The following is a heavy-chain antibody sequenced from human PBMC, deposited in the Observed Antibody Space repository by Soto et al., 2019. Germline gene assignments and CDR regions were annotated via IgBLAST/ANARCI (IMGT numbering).Heavy chain of an antibody. CDR2: ISHSGTYI. Sequence: AQLVESGGSLVKPGDSLRLSCAASGFTFGDYIMNWVRQAPGRGLEWVASISHSGTYIFYADSVKGRFTISRDNAKDSLFRQMNSLRVEDTAIYYCASPRDYCVSNTNCFIAFDIWGQGTGVTVSS. CDR3: ASPRDYCVSNTNCFIAFDI. D-gene: IGHD2-2*01. CDR1: GFTFGDYI. V-gene: IGHV3-21*01. J-gene: IGHJ3*02.